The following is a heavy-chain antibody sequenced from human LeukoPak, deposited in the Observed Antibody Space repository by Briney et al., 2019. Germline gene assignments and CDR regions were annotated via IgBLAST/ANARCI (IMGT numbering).Heavy chain of an antibody. CDR3: ARQGPYTAMAPPPSPLDY. D-gene: IGHD5-18*01. CDR1: GYSFTSYW. CDR2: IYPGDSDT. Sequence: GESLKISCKGSGYSFTSYWIGWVRQMPGKCLEWMGIIYPGDSDTRYSPSFQGQVTISADKSISTAYLQWSSLKASDTAMYYCARQGPYTAMAPPPSPLDYWGQGTLVTVSS. V-gene: IGHV5-51*01. J-gene: IGHJ4*02.